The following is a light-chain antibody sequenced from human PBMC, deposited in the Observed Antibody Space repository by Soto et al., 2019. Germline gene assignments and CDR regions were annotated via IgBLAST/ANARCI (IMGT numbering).Light chain of an antibody. V-gene: IGKV1-39*01. CDR2: ATD. CDR1: QTITNY. CDR3: QQSYNTPQT. Sequence: DIQMTQSPSSLSASVGGRVTITFGPSQTITNYLNWYQQQSGKAPKLLIYATDTLQSGVPSRFSGSGSGTDYTLTISSLQPEDFATYSCQQSYNTPQTFGQGTKVDIK. J-gene: IGKJ1*01.